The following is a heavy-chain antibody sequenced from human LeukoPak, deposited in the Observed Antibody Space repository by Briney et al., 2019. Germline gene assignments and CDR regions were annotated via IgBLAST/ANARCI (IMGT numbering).Heavy chain of an antibody. Sequence: HPGGSLRLSCAASGFTFSSYAMSWVRQAPGKGLEWVSAISGSGGSTYYADSVKGRFTISRDNSRDTLYLQMNSLRAEDTAVYYCAKSLVLRTGVDYWGQGTLVTVSS. V-gene: IGHV3-23*01. J-gene: IGHJ4*02. CDR2: ISGSGGST. D-gene: IGHD4/OR15-4a*01. CDR1: GFTFSSYA. CDR3: AKSLVLRTGVDY.